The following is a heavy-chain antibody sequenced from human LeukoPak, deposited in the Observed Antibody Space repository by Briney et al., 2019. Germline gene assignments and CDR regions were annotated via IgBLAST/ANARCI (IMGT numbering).Heavy chain of an antibody. CDR2: INWNGGST. CDR3: ARDGGHTVTGGFDY. V-gene: IGHV3-20*04. J-gene: IGHJ4*02. CDR1: GFTFDDCG. Sequence: GGSLRLSCAASGFTFDDCGMSWVRQAPGKGQEWVSGINWNGGSTGYADSVKGRFTISRDNAKNSLYLQMNSLRAEDTALYYCARDGGHTVTGGFDYWGQGTLVTVSS. D-gene: IGHD4-17*01.